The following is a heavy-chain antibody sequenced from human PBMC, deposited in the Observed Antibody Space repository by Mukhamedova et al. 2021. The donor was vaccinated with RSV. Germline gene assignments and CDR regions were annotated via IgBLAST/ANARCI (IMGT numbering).Heavy chain of an antibody. D-gene: IGHD3-3*01. Sequence: GEINHSGSTNYNPSLKSRVTISVDTSKNQFSLKLSSVTAADTAVYYCARHRRRNDFWSDYYISDLYFDYWGQGTLVTVSS. CDR2: INHSGST. J-gene: IGHJ4*02. V-gene: IGHV4-34*01. CDR3: ARHRRRNDFWSDYYISDLYFDY.